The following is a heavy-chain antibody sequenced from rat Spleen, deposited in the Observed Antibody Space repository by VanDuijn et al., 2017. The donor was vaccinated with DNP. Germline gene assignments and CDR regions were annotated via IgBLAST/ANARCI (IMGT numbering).Heavy chain of an antibody. D-gene: IGHD1-2*01. Sequence: EVQLVESGGGLVQPGRSLKLSCVASGFTFNKYGMAWVRQAPTQGLEWVASISTIGDNSYYRDSVKGRFTISRDNAKNTQYLQMDSLRSEDTATYYCARGSSSIYWYFDFWGPGTMVTVSS. CDR2: ISTIGDNS. CDR3: ARGSSSIYWYFDF. J-gene: IGHJ1*01. V-gene: IGHV5S13*01. CDR1: GFTFNKYG.